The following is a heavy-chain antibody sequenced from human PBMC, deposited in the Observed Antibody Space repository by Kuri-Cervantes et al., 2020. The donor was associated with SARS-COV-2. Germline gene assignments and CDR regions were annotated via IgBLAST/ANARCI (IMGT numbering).Heavy chain of an antibody. Sequence: LRLSCTVSGGSISSGDYYWSWIRQPPGKGLEWIGYIYYSGSTYYNPSLKSRVTISVDTSKNQFSLKLSSVTAADTAVYYCARDQKLVSYPEWLLYDYWGQGTLVTVSS. D-gene: IGHD3-3*01. V-gene: IGHV4-30-4*08. J-gene: IGHJ4*02. CDR1: GGSISSGDYY. CDR3: ARDQKLVSYPEWLLYDY. CDR2: IYYSGST.